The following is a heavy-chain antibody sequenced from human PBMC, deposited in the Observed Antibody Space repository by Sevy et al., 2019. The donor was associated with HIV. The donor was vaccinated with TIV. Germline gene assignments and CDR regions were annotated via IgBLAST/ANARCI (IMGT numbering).Heavy chain of an antibody. J-gene: IGHJ4*02. CDR3: AKGYCSGGSCYPDY. Sequence: GSLRLSCAASGFTFSSYAMSWVRQAPGKGLEWVSAISGSGGRTYYADSVKGRFTISRDNSKNTLYLQMNSLRAEDTAVYYCAKGYCSGGSCYPDYWGQGTLVTVSS. CDR2: ISGSGGRT. V-gene: IGHV3-23*01. D-gene: IGHD2-15*01. CDR1: GFTFSSYA.